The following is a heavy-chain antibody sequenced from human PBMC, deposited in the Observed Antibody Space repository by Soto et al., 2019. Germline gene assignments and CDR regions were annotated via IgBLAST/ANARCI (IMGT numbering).Heavy chain of an antibody. CDR1: GFTFSSYS. V-gene: IGHV3-21*01. Sequence: GGSLRLSCAASGFTFSSYSMNWVRQAPGKGLEWVSSISSSSSYIYYADSVKGRFTISRDNAKNSLYLQMNSLRAEDTAVYYCARCVAVAGIVLDYWGQGTLVTVSS. CDR2: ISSSSSYI. D-gene: IGHD6-19*01. CDR3: ARCVAVAGIVLDY. J-gene: IGHJ4*02.